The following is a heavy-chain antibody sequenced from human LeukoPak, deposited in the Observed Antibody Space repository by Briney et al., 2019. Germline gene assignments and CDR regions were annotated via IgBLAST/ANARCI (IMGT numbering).Heavy chain of an antibody. D-gene: IGHD3-22*01. Sequence: VASVKVSCKASGYTFTSYDINWVRQATGQGLEWMGWMNPNSGNTGYAQKFQGRVTMTRNTSISTAYMELSSLRSEDTAVYYCGSGSGSINHLDYWGQGALVTVSS. J-gene: IGHJ4*02. CDR3: GSGSGSINHLDY. CDR1: GYTFTSYD. CDR2: MNPNSGNT. V-gene: IGHV1-8*01.